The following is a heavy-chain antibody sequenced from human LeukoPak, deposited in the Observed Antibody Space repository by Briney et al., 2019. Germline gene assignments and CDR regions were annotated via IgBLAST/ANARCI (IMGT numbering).Heavy chain of an antibody. V-gene: IGHV1-69*06. J-gene: IGHJ2*01. CDR2: IIPIFGTA. D-gene: IGHD2-2*01. CDR1: GGTFSSYA. CDR3: AXXXXXXXXXTSCYFRYFDL. Sequence: SVKVSCKASGGTFSSYAISWVRQAPGQGLEWMGGIIPIFGTANYAQKFQGRVTITADKSTSTAYMELSSLRSEDTAVYYCAXXXXXXXXXTSCYFRYFDLWGRGTLVTVSS.